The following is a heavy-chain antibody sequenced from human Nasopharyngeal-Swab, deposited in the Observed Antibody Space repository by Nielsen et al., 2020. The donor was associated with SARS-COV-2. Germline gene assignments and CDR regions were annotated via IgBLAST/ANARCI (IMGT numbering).Heavy chain of an antibody. Sequence: GESLKISCAACGFTFSSYSMNWVRQAPGKGLEWVSSISSSSSYIYYADSVKGRFTISRDNAKNSLYLQMNSLRAEDTAVYYCARDPGRWVQGVYYWGQGTLVTVSS. J-gene: IGHJ4*02. CDR1: GFTFSSYS. D-gene: IGHD3-10*01. V-gene: IGHV3-21*01. CDR3: ARDPGRWVQGVYY. CDR2: ISSSSSYI.